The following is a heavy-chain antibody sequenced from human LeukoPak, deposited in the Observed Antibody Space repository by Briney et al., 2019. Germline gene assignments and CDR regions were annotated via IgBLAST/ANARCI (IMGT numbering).Heavy chain of an antibody. Sequence: ASVKVSCKASGYTFTSYGISWVRQAPGQGLEWMGWISAYNGNTNYAQKLQGRVTMTTDTSTSTAYMELRSLRSDDTAVYYCAKWGIAAAYAEFDYWGQGTLVTVSS. CDR2: ISAYNGNT. CDR3: AKWGIAAAYAEFDY. D-gene: IGHD6-13*01. V-gene: IGHV1-18*01. J-gene: IGHJ4*02. CDR1: GYTFTSYG.